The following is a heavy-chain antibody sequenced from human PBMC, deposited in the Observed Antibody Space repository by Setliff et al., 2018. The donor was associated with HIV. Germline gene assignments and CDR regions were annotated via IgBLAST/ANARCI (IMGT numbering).Heavy chain of an antibody. Sequence: RASVKVSCKASGGTFSSYSINWVRQAPGQGLEWMGGIIPIYGTPIYAQKFQGRITITADELTSTVYMDLNSLKSEDSAVYYCANPHDGGAFDVWGQGTAVTVS. D-gene: IGHD1-1*01. CDR2: IIPIYGTP. CDR3: ANPHDGGAFDV. CDR1: GGTFSSYS. V-gene: IGHV1-69*13. J-gene: IGHJ3*01.